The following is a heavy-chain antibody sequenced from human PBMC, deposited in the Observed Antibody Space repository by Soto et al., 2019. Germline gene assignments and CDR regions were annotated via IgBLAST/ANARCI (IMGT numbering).Heavy chain of an antibody. D-gene: IGHD3-3*01. J-gene: IGHJ6*03. CDR3: ARVISPLLEWLYPNPTDYYYYMDV. Sequence: SETLSLTCTVSGGSISSYYWSWIRQPPGKGLEWIGYIYYSGSTNYNPSLKSRVTISVDTSKNQFSLKLSSVTAADTAVYYCARVISPLLEWLYPNPTDYYYYMDVWGKGTTVTVSS. CDR2: IYYSGST. V-gene: IGHV4-59*01. CDR1: GGSISSYY.